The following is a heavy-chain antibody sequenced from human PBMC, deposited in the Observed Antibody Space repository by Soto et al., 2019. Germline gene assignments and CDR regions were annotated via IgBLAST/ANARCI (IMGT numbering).Heavy chain of an antibody. CDR3: AKDQAYSGRWGSLDY. J-gene: IGHJ4*02. V-gene: IGHV3-30*18. CDR1: GFTFSSYG. D-gene: IGHD5-12*01. CDR2: ISYDGSNK. Sequence: QVPLVESGGGVVQPGRSLRLSCAASGFTFSSYGMHWVRQAPGKGLEWVAVISYDGSNKYYADSVKGRFTISRDNSKNTLYLQMNSLRAEDTAVYYCAKDQAYSGRWGSLDYWGQGTLVTVSS.